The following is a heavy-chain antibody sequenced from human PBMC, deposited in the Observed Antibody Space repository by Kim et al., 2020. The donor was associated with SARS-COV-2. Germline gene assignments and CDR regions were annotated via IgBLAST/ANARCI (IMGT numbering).Heavy chain of an antibody. J-gene: IGHJ4*02. CDR3: ARGGLTSGFDY. Sequence: THYAGSVRGRFTISRDSSRNTVCLQMNSLRADDTAVYYCARGGLTSGFDYWGQGTLVTVSS. D-gene: IGHD3-3*01. V-gene: IGHV3-23*01. CDR2: T.